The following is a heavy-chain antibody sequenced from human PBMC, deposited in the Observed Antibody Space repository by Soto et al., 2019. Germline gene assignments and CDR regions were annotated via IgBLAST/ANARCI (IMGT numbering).Heavy chain of an antibody. V-gene: IGHV3-23*01. CDR3: AKASMDYDILTPNWFDP. CDR2: ISGSGGST. Sequence: GGSLRLSCAASGFTFSSYAMSWVRQAPGKGLEWVSAISGSGGSTYYADSVKGRFTISRDNSKNTLYLQMNSLRAEDTAVYYCAKASMDYDILTPNWFDPWGQGTLVTVSS. D-gene: IGHD3-9*01. CDR1: GFTFSSYA. J-gene: IGHJ5*02.